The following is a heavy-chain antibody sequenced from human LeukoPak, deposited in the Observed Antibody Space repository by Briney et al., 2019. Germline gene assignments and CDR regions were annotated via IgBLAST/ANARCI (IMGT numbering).Heavy chain of an antibody. CDR3: ARDRRITMVRGVISWVFDP. V-gene: IGHV1-2*02. CDR2: INPNSGGT. J-gene: IGHJ5*02. D-gene: IGHD3-10*01. Sequence: ASVKVSCKASGYVFTDYYIHWVRQAPGQGLEWMGWINPNSGGTNYAQKFQGRVTMTRDTSISTAYMELSRLRSDDTAVYYCARDRRITMVRGVISWVFDPWGQGTLVTVSS. CDR1: GYVFTDYY.